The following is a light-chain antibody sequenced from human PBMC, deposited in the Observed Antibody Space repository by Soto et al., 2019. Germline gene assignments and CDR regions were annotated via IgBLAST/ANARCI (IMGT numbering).Light chain of an antibody. CDR1: SSDIGAYDY. CDR3: SSYTSSRAYV. J-gene: IGLJ1*01. Sequence: QSALTQPASVSGSPGQSITISCSGSSSDIGAYDYVSWYQQHPGKAPKLLIYEVTSRPSGVSHRFSGSKSGNTASLSISGLQLEDVADYYCSSYTSSRAYVFGIGTKLTVL. CDR2: EVT. V-gene: IGLV2-14*01.